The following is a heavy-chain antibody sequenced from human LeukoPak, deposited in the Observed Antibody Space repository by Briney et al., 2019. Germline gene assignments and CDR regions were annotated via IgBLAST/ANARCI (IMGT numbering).Heavy chain of an antibody. D-gene: IGHD2-2*01. CDR1: GYTFSNFG. Sequence: ASVKVSCKASGYTFSNFGINWVRQAPGQGLEWIAWISGNNDNPNYGQKFQGRFTVTTDSSTSTAYMELRNPRSDDTAVYYCARDGTSTDDYWGQGTLVTVSS. CDR3: ARDGTSTDDY. CDR2: ISGNNDNP. J-gene: IGHJ4*02. V-gene: IGHV1-18*01.